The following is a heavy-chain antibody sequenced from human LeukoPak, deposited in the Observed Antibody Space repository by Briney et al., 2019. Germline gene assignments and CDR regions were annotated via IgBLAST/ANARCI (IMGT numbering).Heavy chain of an antibody. J-gene: IGHJ4*02. Sequence: ASVKVSRKASGYTFTSYDINWVRQAVGQGLEWMGWMNPNSGDTGYVEKFQGRVTMTRDTSITTAYMELSSLRSEDTAVYYCTRSGFGGGVHFDYWGQGTPLTVSS. CDR1: GYTFTSYD. CDR3: TRSGFGGGVHFDY. D-gene: IGHD3-16*01. V-gene: IGHV1-8*01. CDR2: MNPNSGDT.